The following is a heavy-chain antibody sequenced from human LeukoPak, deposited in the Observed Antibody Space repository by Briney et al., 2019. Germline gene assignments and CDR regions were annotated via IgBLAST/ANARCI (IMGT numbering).Heavy chain of an antibody. D-gene: IGHD3-16*01. CDR3: ARGRPGGSFDY. Sequence: SETLSLTCAVYGGSFSGYYWSWIRQPPGKGLEWIGEINHSGSTNYNPSLKSRVTISVDTSKNQFSLKLSSVTAADTAVYYCARGRPGGSFDYWGQGTPVTVSS. CDR2: INHSGST. V-gene: IGHV4-34*01. J-gene: IGHJ4*02. CDR1: GGSFSGYY.